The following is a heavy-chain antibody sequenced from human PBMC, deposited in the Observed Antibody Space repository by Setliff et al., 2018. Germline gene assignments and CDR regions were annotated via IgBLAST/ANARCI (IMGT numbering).Heavy chain of an antibody. CDR1: GGSIGPHY. J-gene: IGHJ6*03. V-gene: IGHV4-59*11. Sequence: SETLSLTCTVSGGSIGPHYWSWIRQAPGKGLEWIGHIFYSDTAKYNPSLGSRAAISVDSSKNQFPLKLRSVTAADTAVYYCARDRSTVIRGVTSFFYYYMDVWGGGTTVTVSS. D-gene: IGHD3-10*01. CDR3: ARDRSTVIRGVTSFFYYYMDV. CDR2: IFYSDTA.